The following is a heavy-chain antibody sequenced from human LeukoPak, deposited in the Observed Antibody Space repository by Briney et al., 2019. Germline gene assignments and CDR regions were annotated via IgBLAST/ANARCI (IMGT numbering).Heavy chain of an antibody. Sequence: GSLRLSCAASGFTFSSYGMHWVRQAPGKGLEWVAVISYDGSNKYYADSVKGRFTISRDNSENTLYLQMNSLRAEDTALYYCARDSRQWLVLQYLDYWGQGTLVTVSS. CDR3: ARDSRQWLVLQYLDY. V-gene: IGHV3-30*03. CDR1: GFTFSSYG. J-gene: IGHJ4*02. CDR2: ISYDGSNK. D-gene: IGHD6-19*01.